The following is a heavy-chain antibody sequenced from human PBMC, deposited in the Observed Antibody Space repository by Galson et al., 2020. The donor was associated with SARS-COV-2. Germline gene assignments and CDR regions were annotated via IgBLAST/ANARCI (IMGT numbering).Heavy chain of an antibody. V-gene: IGHV1-2*02. CDR2: IKPKSGGT. CDR1: GYTFTDYY. Sequence: ASVKVSCKTSGYTFTDYYIHWVRQTPGQGLDWMGWIKPKSGGTIYAQKFEGRVTMTSDTSITPAYMELSSLRADDTAVYYCARLRYYDVLTGYIVDVWGQGTMVTVSS. D-gene: IGHD3-9*01. J-gene: IGHJ6*02. CDR3: ARLRYYDVLTGYIVDV.